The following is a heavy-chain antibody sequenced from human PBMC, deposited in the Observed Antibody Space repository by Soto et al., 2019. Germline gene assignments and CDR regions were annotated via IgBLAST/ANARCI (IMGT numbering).Heavy chain of an antibody. J-gene: IGHJ4*02. CDR1: EFTFSSYA. CDR3: AKGGRGINMGATRVDY. D-gene: IGHD1-26*01. Sequence: EVQLLESGGGLVQPGGSLTLSCAASEFTFSSYAMTWVRQAPGKGLEWVSGISNSGGSTYYADSVKGRFTISRDNSKKRLYLQINSLRAEDTAIYYCAKGGRGINMGATRVDYWGQGTLVTVSS. V-gene: IGHV3-23*01. CDR2: ISNSGGST.